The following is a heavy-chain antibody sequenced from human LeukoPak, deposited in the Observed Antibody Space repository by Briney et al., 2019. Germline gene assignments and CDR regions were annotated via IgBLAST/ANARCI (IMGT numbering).Heavy chain of an antibody. CDR2: INHSGST. CDR3: ARGRRLIAGAFTNAGYFQH. V-gene: IGHV4-34*01. J-gene: IGHJ1*01. Sequence: SETLSLTCAVYGGSFSGYYWSWIRQPPGKGLEWIGEINHSGSTNYNPSLKSRVTISVDTSKNQFSLKLSSVTAADTAVYYCARGRRLIAGAFTNAGYFQHWGQGTLVTVSS. D-gene: IGHD6-13*01. CDR1: GGSFSGYY.